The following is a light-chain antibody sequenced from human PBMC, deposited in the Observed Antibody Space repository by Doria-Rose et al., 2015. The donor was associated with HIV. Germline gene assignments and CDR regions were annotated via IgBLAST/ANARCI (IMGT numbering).Light chain of an antibody. CDR2: WAS. V-gene: IGKV4-1*01. CDR1: QSLLYTSKNY. Sequence: TQSPESLGMSLGERATLNCKSNQSLLYTSKNYLAWYQQMAGQPPKLLIYWASTRQSVIPARFSGSGSGTDFTLTISSLEAEDVAVYYCQQYYDTPSFGPGTTVDIK. CDR3: QQYYDTPS. J-gene: IGKJ3*01.